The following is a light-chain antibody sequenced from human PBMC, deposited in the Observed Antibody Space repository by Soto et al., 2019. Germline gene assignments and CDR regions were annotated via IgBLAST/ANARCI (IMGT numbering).Light chain of an antibody. CDR3: QQYETFSGT. V-gene: IGKV1-5*01. CDR2: DAS. Sequence: IQFAPFPFTPSSSVGDPVPGPFPATQSVSGWLAWYQQKPGEAPKLLIYDASALPRGVPSRFSGSGSGTKFTLTIASLQPDDFATYYCQQYETFSGTFGPGTKVDIK. J-gene: IGKJ1*01. CDR1: QSVSGW.